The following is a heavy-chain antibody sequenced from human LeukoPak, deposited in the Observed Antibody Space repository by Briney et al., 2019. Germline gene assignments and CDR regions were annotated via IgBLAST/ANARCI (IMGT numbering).Heavy chain of an antibody. J-gene: IGHJ4*02. CDR3: ARTPPGTVTISLDFDY. V-gene: IGHV1-18*01. CDR1: GYTFTSYG. D-gene: IGHD4-17*01. Sequence: ASVKVSCKASGYTFTSYGISWVRQAPGQGLEWMGWISAYNGNTNYAQKLQGRVTMTTDTSTSTAYMELRSLRSEDTAVYYCARTPPGTVTISLDFDYWGQGTLVTVSS. CDR2: ISAYNGNT.